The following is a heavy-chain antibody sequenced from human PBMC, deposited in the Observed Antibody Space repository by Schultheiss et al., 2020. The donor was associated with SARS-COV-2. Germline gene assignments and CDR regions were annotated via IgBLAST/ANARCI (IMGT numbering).Heavy chain of an antibody. J-gene: IGHJ4*02. V-gene: IGHV3-33*01. CDR1: GFTFSSYG. D-gene: IGHD2-15*01. CDR3: ARAGYCSGGSCYPPGPKYYFDY. CDR2: IWYDGSNK. Sequence: GSLRLSCAASGFTFSSYGMHWVRQAPGKGLEWVAVIWYDGSNKYYADSVKGRFTISRDNSKNTLYLQMNSLRAEDTAVYYCARAGYCSGGSCYPPGPKYYFDYWGQGTLVTVSS.